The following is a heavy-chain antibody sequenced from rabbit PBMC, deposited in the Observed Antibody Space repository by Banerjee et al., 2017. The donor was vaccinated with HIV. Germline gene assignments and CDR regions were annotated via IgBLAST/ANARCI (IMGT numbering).Heavy chain of an antibody. J-gene: IGHJ4*01. Sequence: QSLEESGGGLVQPEGSLTLTCTASGFSFSSSYYMCWVRQAPGKGLEWIACIDAGDGLTYYASWVNGRFSISRENTQNTVSLQMNSLTAADTATYFCARSAGYAGNGYADYFNLWGPGTLVTVS. CDR3: ARSAGYAGNGYADYFNL. CDR1: GFSFSSSYY. V-gene: IGHV1S40*01. CDR2: IDAGDGLT. D-gene: IGHD8-1*01.